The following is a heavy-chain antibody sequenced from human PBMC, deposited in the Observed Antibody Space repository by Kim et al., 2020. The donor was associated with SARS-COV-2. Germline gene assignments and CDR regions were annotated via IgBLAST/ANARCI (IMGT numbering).Heavy chain of an antibody. D-gene: IGHD2-2*02. CDR3: AKDKTDCSSTSCYTGYCSGGSCQSAAFDI. Sequence: GGSLRLSCAASGFTFGDYAMHWVRQAPGKGLEWVSGISWNSGSIGYADSVKGRFTISRDNAKNSLYLQMNSLRAEDTALYYCAKDKTDCSSTSCYTGYCSGGSCQSAAFDIWGQGTMVTVSS. V-gene: IGHV3-9*01. CDR1: GFTFGDYA. J-gene: IGHJ3*02. CDR2: ISWNSGSI.